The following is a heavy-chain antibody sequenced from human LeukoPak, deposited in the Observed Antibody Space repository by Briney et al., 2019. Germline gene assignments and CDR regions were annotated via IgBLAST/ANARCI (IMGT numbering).Heavy chain of an antibody. V-gene: IGHV1-24*01. J-gene: IGHJ4*02. Sequence: ASVKVSCKVSGYTLTELSMHWVRQAPGKGLEWMGGFDPEDGETIYAQKFQGRVTMTEDTSTDTAYMELSSLRSEDTAVYYCATMHVLGPRGADYYFDYWGQGTLVTVSS. CDR3: ATMHVLGPRGADYYFDY. D-gene: IGHD1-26*01. CDR2: FDPEDGET. CDR1: GYTLTELS.